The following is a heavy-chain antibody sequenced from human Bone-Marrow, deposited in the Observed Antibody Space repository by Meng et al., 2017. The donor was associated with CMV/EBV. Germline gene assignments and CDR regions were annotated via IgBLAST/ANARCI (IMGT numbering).Heavy chain of an antibody. CDR2: INPSGGST. D-gene: IGHD1-14*01. V-gene: IGHV1-46*01. J-gene: IGHJ3*02. CDR1: GYTFTSYG. Sequence: ASVKVSCKASGYTFTSYGISWVRQAPGQGLEWMGIINPSGGSTSYAQNFQGRVTMTRDTATSTVYMELSSLRSEDTAVYYCARAHPPQNAFDIWGQGTRVTGSS. CDR3: ARAHPPQNAFDI.